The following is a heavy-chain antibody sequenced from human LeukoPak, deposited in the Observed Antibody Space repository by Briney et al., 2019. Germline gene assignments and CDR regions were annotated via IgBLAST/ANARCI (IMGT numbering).Heavy chain of an antibody. Sequence: SETLSLTCTVSGGSISSYYWSWIRQPAGKGLEWIGRIHTRSTNYNPSLKSRVTMSVDTSKNQFSLKLSSVTAADTAVYYCAIRYSSSWTTDSFDIWGQGTMVTVSS. J-gene: IGHJ3*02. V-gene: IGHV4-4*07. CDR3: AIRYSSSWTTDSFDI. CDR1: GGSISSYY. CDR2: IHTRST. D-gene: IGHD6-13*01.